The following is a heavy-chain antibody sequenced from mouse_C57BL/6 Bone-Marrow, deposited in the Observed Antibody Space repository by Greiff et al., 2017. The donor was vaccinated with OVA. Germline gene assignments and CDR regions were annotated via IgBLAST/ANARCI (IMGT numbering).Heavy chain of an antibody. CDR1: GYSITSDY. CDR2: ISYSGST. Sequence: VQLKESGPGLAKPSQTLSLTCSVTGYSITSDYWNWIRKFPGNKLEYMGYISYSGSTYYNPSLKSRISITRDTSKNQYYLQLNSVTTEDTATYYCARKPPLYGNYWYFDVWGTGTTVTVSS. D-gene: IGHD2-1*01. V-gene: IGHV3-8*01. CDR3: ARKPPLYGNYWYFDV. J-gene: IGHJ1*03.